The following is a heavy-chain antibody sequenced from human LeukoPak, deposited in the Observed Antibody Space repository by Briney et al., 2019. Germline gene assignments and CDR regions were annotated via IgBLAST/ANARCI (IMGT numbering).Heavy chain of an antibody. Sequence: GGSLRLSCAASGFTFSSYGMHWVRQAPGKGLEWVAFIRYDGSNKYYADSVNGRFTISRDNSKNTLYLQMNSLRAEDTAVYYCAKDLVRGSSWYASNFDYWGQGTLVTVSS. D-gene: IGHD6-13*01. CDR3: AKDLVRGSSWYASNFDY. V-gene: IGHV3-30*02. CDR1: GFTFSSYG. CDR2: IRYDGSNK. J-gene: IGHJ4*02.